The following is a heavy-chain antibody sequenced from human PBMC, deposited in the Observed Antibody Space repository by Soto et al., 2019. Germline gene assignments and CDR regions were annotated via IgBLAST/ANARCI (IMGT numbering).Heavy chain of an antibody. D-gene: IGHD6-13*01. J-gene: IGHJ6*02. V-gene: IGHV3-30*03. CDR1: GFTFTTYG. CDR3: AGRGSSWYRETYYYYGMDV. Sequence: QVQLVESGGGVVQPGRSLRLSCAASGFTFTTYGMHWVRQAPGKGLEWVAIISYDGSQKYYADSVKGRFTISRDNSKNTLYLQINSLGPEDTAVYYCAGRGSSWYRETYYYYGMDVWGQATTVTVSS. CDR2: ISYDGSQK.